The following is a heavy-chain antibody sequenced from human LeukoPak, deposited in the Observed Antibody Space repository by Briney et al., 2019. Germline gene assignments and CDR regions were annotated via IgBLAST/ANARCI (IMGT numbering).Heavy chain of an antibody. CDR3: ARDLGSSGWYVDWFDP. Sequence: GGSLRLSCAASGFTFSSYSMNWVSQAPGKGLEWVSYISSSSSTIYYADSVKGRFTISRDNAKNSLYLQMNSLRAEDTAVYYCARDLGSSGWYVDWFDPWGQGTLVTVSS. D-gene: IGHD6-19*01. J-gene: IGHJ5*02. CDR2: ISSSSSTI. V-gene: IGHV3-48*01. CDR1: GFTFSSYS.